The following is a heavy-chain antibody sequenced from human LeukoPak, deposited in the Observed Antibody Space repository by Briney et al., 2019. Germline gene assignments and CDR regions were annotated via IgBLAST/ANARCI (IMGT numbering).Heavy chain of an antibody. CDR1: GFTFNNYE. D-gene: IGHD3-10*01. V-gene: IGHV3-48*03. J-gene: IGHJ3*01. Sequence: AGGSLRLSCVASGFTFNNYEMNWVRQAPGKGLEWVSYISQSGGTKRYTDSVKGRFTISRDNAKNSLYLQLSSLRVEDMGVYYCARNGETAAPWALDLWGQGTVVSVSS. CDR3: ARNGETAAPWALDL. CDR2: ISQSGGTK.